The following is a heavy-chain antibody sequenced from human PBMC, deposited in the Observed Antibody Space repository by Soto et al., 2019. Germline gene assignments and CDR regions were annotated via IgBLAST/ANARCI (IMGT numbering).Heavy chain of an antibody. V-gene: IGHV4-34*01. CDR2: INHSGST. Sequence: QVQLQQWGAGLLKPSETLSLTCAVYGGSFSGYYWSWIRQPPGKGPEWIGEINHSGSTNYNPSLKSRVTISVDTSKNQFSLKLSSVTAADTAVYYCARGRGIAVARRWFDPWGQGTLVTVSS. D-gene: IGHD6-19*01. CDR1: GGSFSGYY. J-gene: IGHJ5*02. CDR3: ARGRGIAVARRWFDP.